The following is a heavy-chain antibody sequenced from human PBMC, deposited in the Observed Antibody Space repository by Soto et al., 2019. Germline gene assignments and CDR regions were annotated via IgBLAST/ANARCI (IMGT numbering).Heavy chain of an antibody. J-gene: IGHJ6*04. CDR3: ARNKIAVAGRSWVPYGMDV. CDR1: GFTFSSYA. CDR2: ISYDGSNK. V-gene: IGHV3-30-3*01. Sequence: GGSLRLSCAASGFTFSSYAMHWVRQAPGKGLEWVAVISYDGSNKYYADSVKGRFIISRDNSKNTLYLQMNSLRAEDTAVYYCARNKIAVAGRSWVPYGMDVWGKGTTVTVSS. D-gene: IGHD6-19*01.